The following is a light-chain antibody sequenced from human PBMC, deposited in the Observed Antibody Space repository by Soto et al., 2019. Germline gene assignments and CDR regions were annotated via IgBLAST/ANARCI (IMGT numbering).Light chain of an antibody. Sequence: ALTQPPSVSGSPGQSVTISCTGTSSDLGSYNRVSWYQQPPGTAPKLMIYEVSNRPSGVPDRFSGSKSGTTASLTISGLQAEDEADYYCSSYTSNSTYVFGIGTKLTVL. CDR2: EVS. CDR3: SSYTSNSTYV. V-gene: IGLV2-18*02. CDR1: SSDLGSYNR. J-gene: IGLJ1*01.